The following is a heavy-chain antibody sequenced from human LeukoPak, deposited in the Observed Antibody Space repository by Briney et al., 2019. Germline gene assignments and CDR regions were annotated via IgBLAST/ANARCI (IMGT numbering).Heavy chain of an antibody. CDR3: ARGSRDILTGYYRSRHNWFDP. J-gene: IGHJ5*02. V-gene: IGHV4-34*01. Sequence: SETLSLTCAVYGGSFSGYYWSWIRQPPGKGLEWIGEINHSGSTNYNPSLKSRVTISVDTSKNQFSLKLSSVTAADTAVYYCARGSRDILTGYYRSRHNWFDPWGQGTLVTVSS. CDR1: GGSFSGYY. D-gene: IGHD3-9*01. CDR2: INHSGST.